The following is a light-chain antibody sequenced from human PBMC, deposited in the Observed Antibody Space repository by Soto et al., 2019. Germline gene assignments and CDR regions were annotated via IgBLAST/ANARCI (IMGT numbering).Light chain of an antibody. V-gene: IGKV3-11*01. J-gene: IGKJ4*01. CDR3: QQRSNS. Sequence: EIVLTQSPATLSLSPGDRATLSCRASQRVSRSLTWYQQKPGQAPRLLIYDASTRATGIPPRFSGSGSGTDFTLTIRSLEPEDFAVYYCQQRSNSFGGGTKVEIK. CDR1: QRVSRS. CDR2: DAS.